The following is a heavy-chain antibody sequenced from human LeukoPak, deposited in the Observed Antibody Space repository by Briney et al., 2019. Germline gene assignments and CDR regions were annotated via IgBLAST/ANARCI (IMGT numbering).Heavy chain of an antibody. CDR1: GFTFSSYA. CDR2: ISYDGSEK. D-gene: IGHD2-2*03. J-gene: IGHJ4*02. Sequence: GGSLRLSCAASGFTFSSYAIHWVRQAPGKGLEWVALISYDGSEKYYADSVKGRFTISRDYSKNTLFLQMSSLRPEDTAVYYCALGKNFGYHYFDFWGQGALVTVSS. V-gene: IGHV3-30*04. CDR3: ALGKNFGYHYFDF.